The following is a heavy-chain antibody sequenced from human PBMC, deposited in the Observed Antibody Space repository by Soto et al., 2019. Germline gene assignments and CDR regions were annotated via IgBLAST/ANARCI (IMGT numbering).Heavy chain of an antibody. CDR3: ARDLSSDYGMDV. Sequence: GGSLRLPCAASGFTVSSNYMSWVRQAPGKGLEWVSVIYTGGRTYYADSVKGRFTISRDNSKNTVHLQMNSLRAEDTAVCYCARDLSSDYGMDVWGQGTTVTVSS. J-gene: IGHJ6*02. V-gene: IGHV3-66*01. CDR2: IYTGGRT. CDR1: GFTVSSNY.